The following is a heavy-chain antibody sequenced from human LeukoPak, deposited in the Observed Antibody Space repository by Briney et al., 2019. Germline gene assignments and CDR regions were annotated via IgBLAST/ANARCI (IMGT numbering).Heavy chain of an antibody. CDR2: INHSGST. CDR3: ARGGYSSGWLYYFDY. CDR1: GGSISSSSYY. Sequence: PSETLSLTCTVSGGSISSSSYYWSWIRQPPGTGLEWIGEINHSGSTNYNPSLKSRVTISVDTSKNQFSLKLSSVTAADTAVYYCARGGYSSGWLYYFDYWGQGILVTVSS. V-gene: IGHV4-39*07. J-gene: IGHJ4*02. D-gene: IGHD6-19*01.